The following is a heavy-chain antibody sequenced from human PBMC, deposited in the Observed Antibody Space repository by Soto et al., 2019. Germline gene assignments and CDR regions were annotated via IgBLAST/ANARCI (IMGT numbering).Heavy chain of an antibody. CDR2: IYSGGST. Sequence: GGSLRLSCAASGFTVSSNYMSWVRQAPGKGLEWVSVIYSGGSTYYADSVKGRFTISRDNSKNTLYLQMNSLRAEDTAVYYCARASLEWPPQGGMDVWGQGTTVTVSS. CDR1: GFTVSSNY. V-gene: IGHV3-53*01. J-gene: IGHJ6*02. D-gene: IGHD3-3*01. CDR3: ARASLEWPPQGGMDV.